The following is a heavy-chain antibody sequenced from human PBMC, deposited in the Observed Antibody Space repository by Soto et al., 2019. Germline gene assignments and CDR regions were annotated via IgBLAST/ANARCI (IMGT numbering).Heavy chain of an antibody. J-gene: IGHJ6*02. Sequence: PSETLSLTCTVSGGSISSYYWSWIRQPAGKGLEWIGRIYTSGSTNYNPSLKSRVTMSVDTSKNQFSLKLSSVTAADTAVYYCAKNTEDYYFYYGMDVWGQVTTVTVSS. D-gene: IGHD5-18*01. V-gene: IGHV4-4*07. CDR1: GGSISSYY. CDR3: AKNTEDYYFYYGMDV. CDR2: IYTSGST.